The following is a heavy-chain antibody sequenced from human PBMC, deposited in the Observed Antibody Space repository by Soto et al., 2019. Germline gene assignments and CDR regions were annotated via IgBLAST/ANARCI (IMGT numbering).Heavy chain of an antibody. J-gene: IGHJ5*02. Sequence: ASVKVSCKASGYTFTSYAMHWVRQAPGQRLEWMGWINAGNGNTKYSQKFQGRVTITRDTSASTAYMELSSLRSEDTAVYYCARDRDTLPQNDGFDPWGQGTMVTVSS. D-gene: IGHD3-16*01. V-gene: IGHV1-3*01. CDR2: INAGNGNT. CDR3: ARDRDTLPQNDGFDP. CDR1: GYTFTSYA.